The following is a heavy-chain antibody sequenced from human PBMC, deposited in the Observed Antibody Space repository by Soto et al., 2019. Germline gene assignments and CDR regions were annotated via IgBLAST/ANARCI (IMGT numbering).Heavy chain of an antibody. J-gene: IGHJ4*02. CDR1: GFTFDDYA. CDR2: ISWNSGSI. Sequence: PGGSLRLSYAASGFTFDDYAMHWVRQAPGKGLEWVSGISWNSGSIGYADSVKGRFTISRDNAKNSLYLQMNRLRAEDTALYYCAKDMTGYFATFDYWGQGTLVTVSS. D-gene: IGHD3-9*01. CDR3: AKDMTGYFATFDY. V-gene: IGHV3-9*01.